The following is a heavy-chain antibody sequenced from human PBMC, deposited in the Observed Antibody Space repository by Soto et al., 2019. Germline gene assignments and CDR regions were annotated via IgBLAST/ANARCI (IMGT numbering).Heavy chain of an antibody. D-gene: IGHD3-10*01. CDR2: ISAYNGNT. V-gene: IGHV1-18*01. CDR1: GYTFTSYG. CDR3: AREYGSGSRFDY. J-gene: IGHJ4*02. Sequence: QVQLVQSGAEVKKPGASVKVSCKASGYTFTSYGISWVRQAPGQGLEWMGWISAYNGNTNYAQKLQGRATMTTDTATSTANMELRSLRSDDTAVYYWAREYGSGSRFDYWGQGTLVTVSS.